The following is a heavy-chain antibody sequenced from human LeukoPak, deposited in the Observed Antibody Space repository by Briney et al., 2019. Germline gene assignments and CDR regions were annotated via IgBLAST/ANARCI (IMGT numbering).Heavy chain of an antibody. V-gene: IGHV4-4*07. Sequence: SETLSLTCTVSGGSISSYYWSWIRQPAGKGLEWIGGIYTSGSTNYNPSLKSRVTMSVDTSKNQSSLKLSSVTAADTAVYYCARVHRLPEKYYYYYMDVWGKGTTVTVSS. CDR3: ARVHRLPEKYYYYYMDV. CDR2: IYTSGST. D-gene: IGHD6-25*01. CDR1: GGSISSYY. J-gene: IGHJ6*03.